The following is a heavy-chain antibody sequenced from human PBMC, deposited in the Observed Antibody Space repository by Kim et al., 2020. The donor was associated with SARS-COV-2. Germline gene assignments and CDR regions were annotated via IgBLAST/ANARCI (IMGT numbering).Heavy chain of an antibody. V-gene: IGHV3-33*01. J-gene: IGHJ6*02. Sequence: GGSLRLSCAASGFTFSSYGMHWVRQAPGKGLEWVAVIWYDGSNKYYADSVKGRFTISRDNSKNTLYLQMNSLRAEDTAVYYCARDRDYSSSWGSYYGMDVWGQGTTVTVSS. D-gene: IGHD6-13*01. CDR3: ARDRDYSSSWGSYYGMDV. CDR1: GFTFSSYG. CDR2: IWYDGSNK.